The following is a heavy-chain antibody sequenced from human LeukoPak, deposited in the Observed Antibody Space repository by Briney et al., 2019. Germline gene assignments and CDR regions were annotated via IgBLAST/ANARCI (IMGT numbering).Heavy chain of an antibody. V-gene: IGHV3-21*01. CDR2: ISSTSSYI. CDR3: ARDQRGSYYGFFDY. J-gene: IGHJ4*02. CDR1: GFTFSSYS. D-gene: IGHD1-26*01. Sequence: GGSLRLSCAASGFTFSSYSMNWVRQAPGKGLEWVSSISSTSSYIYYADSVKGRFTISTDNAKNSLYLQMNSLRAEDTAVYYCARDQRGSYYGFFDYWGQGTLVTVSS.